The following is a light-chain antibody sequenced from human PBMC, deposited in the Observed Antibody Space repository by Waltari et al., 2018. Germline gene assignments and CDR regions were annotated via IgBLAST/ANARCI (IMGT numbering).Light chain of an antibody. CDR3: SSYTSNSTRV. CDR2: DVS. Sequence: QSALTQPASVSGSPGQSITISCTGTSSDVGGSNSVSWYQQHPVKAPKLIIYDVSNRPSGVSNRFSGSKSGNTASLTISGLQAEDEADYYCSSYTSNSTRVFGTGTKVTVL. J-gene: IGLJ1*01. V-gene: IGLV2-14*03. CDR1: SSDVGGSNS.